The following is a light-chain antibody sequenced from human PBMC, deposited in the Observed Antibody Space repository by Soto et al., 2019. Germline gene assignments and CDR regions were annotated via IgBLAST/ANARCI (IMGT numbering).Light chain of an antibody. Sequence: QLVLTQSPSASASLGASVKLTCTLSSAHGTYAIAWHQQQPEKGPRFLMKLNSDGSHNRGAGIPDRFSGSGSGAERYLIICILPSEEAADYYCQTWGTGSVVFGGGTKVTVL. J-gene: IGLJ3*02. CDR3: QTWGTGSVV. CDR1: SAHGTYA. V-gene: IGLV4-69*01. CDR2: LNSDGSH.